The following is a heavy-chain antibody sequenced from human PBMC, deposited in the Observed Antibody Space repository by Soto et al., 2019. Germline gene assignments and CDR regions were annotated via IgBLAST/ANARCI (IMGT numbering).Heavy chain of an antibody. CDR2: VHHSWGS. V-gene: IGHV4-59*08. CDR1: GGSISSYY. D-gene: IGHD3-10*01. CDR3: ARQGFGPLHGLVDV. Sequence: QVQLQESGPGLVKPSETLSLSCTVSGGSISSYYWSWFRQSPGKRMEWIGYVHHSWGSSYNPSIQSLVAISLDTSKSQFSLKLTSVTATDTAVYYCARQGFGPLHGLVDVWGQGTTVTVSS. J-gene: IGHJ6*02.